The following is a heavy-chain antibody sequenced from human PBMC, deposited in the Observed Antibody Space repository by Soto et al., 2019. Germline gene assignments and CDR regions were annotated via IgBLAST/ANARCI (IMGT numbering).Heavy chain of an antibody. Sequence: QVQLVESGGGVVQPGRSLRLSCAASGFTFSSYGMHWVRQAPGKGLEWVAGISYDGSNEYYADSVKGRFTISRDNSKNTLYLTLTSMRAEDTAVYYCAKDAGGSSYFDYWGQGTLVTVSS. V-gene: IGHV3-30*18. J-gene: IGHJ4*02. CDR3: AKDAGGSSYFDY. D-gene: IGHD1-26*01. CDR1: GFTFSSYG. CDR2: ISYDGSNE.